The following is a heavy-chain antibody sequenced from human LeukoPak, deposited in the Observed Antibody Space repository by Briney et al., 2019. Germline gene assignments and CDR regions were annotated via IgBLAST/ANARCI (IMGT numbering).Heavy chain of an antibody. CDR3: GRDSVTVAPAAPDY. D-gene: IGHD2-2*01. CDR1: GFTFSIYE. V-gene: IGHV3-48*03. Sequence: GGSLRLSCAASGFTFSIYEMNWVRQAPGKGLEWVSYISSGGSIIYYADSVKGRFTMSRDNAKNSLFLQMKSLRAEDTAVYFCGRDSVTVAPAAPDYWGQGTQVTVSS. J-gene: IGHJ4*02. CDR2: ISSGGSII.